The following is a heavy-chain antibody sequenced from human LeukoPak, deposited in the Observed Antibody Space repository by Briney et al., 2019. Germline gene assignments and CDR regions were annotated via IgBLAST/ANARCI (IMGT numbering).Heavy chain of an antibody. V-gene: IGHV3-9*01. Sequence: GGSPRLSCAASGFTFDDYAMHWVRQAPGKGLEWVSGISWNSGSIGYADSVKGRFTISRDNAKNSLYPQMNSLRAEDTALYYCAKALRYYDFWSGSPFDPWGQGTLVTVSS. CDR1: GFTFDDYA. CDR3: AKALRYYDFWSGSPFDP. CDR2: ISWNSGSI. D-gene: IGHD3-3*01. J-gene: IGHJ5*02.